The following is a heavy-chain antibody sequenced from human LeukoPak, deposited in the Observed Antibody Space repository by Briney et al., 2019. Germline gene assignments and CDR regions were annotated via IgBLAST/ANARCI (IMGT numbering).Heavy chain of an antibody. V-gene: IGHV1-18*01. CDR2: ISAYNGNT. CDR1: GYTFTSYG. D-gene: IGHD2-2*01. Sequence: ASVKVSCKASGYTFTSYGISWVRQAPGQGLEWMGWISAYNGNTNYAQKLQGRVTMTTDTSTSTAYMELRSLRSDDTAVYYCARGLYCSSTSCSLLGYAWGSYYYYGMDVWGQGTTVTVSS. CDR3: ARGLYCSSTSCSLLGYAWGSYYYYGMDV. J-gene: IGHJ6*02.